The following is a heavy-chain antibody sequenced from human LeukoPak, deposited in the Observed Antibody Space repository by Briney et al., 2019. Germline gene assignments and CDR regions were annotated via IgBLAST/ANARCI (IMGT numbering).Heavy chain of an antibody. J-gene: IGHJ4*02. D-gene: IGHD4-23*01. V-gene: IGHV3-48*03. CDR2: ISSSGSVI. CDR1: GFTFTNYE. CDR3: ARPTVGY. Sequence: PGASLRLSCAASGFTFTNYEMNWVRQAPGRGLEWVSYISSSGSVILYADSVKGRFTISRDNAKNSLYLQMNSLRAEDTAVYYCARPTVGYWGQGTLVTVSS.